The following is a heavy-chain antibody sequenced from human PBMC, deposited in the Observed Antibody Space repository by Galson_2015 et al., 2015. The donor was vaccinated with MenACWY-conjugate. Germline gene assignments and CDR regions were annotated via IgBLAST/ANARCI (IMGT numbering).Heavy chain of an antibody. D-gene: IGHD1-26*01. J-gene: IGHJ6*02. Sequence: TSYWIAWVRQIPGQGLEWMGLISPGDSNTRYSPSFQGQVTISADKSIGTAYLQWSSLKASDTAMYYCARHPPGGRGMDVWGQGTTVTVSS. V-gene: IGHV5-51*01. CDR3: ARHPPGGRGMDV. CDR2: ISPGDSNT. CDR1: TSYW.